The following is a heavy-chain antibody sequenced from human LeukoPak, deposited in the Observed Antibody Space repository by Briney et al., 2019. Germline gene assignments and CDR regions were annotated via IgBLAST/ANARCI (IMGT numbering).Heavy chain of an antibody. CDR1: GFTFSSYA. Sequence: GGSLRLSCAASGFTFSSYAMSWVRQAPGKGLEWVSAISGSGGSTYYADSVKGRFTISRDNSKNTLYLQMNSLRAEDTAVYYCAKDRTPVLRFLEWLLFFDYWGQGTLVTVSS. J-gene: IGHJ4*02. V-gene: IGHV3-23*01. CDR2: ISGSGGST. D-gene: IGHD3-3*01. CDR3: AKDRTPVLRFLEWLLFFDY.